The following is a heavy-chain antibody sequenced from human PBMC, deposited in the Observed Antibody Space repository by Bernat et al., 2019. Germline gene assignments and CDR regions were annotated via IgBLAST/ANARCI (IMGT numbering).Heavy chain of an antibody. D-gene: IGHD2-15*01. V-gene: IGHV3-74*01. Sequence: EVQLVESGGGLVQPGGSLRLSCAVSGFTFSNYWMHWVRQAPGKGLVWVSRISSDGSTTRYADSVKGRFTSSRDNAKNTLYLQMTSLRVEDMAVYYCTRDFTPHDFDYWGQGTLVTVSS. CDR2: ISSDGSTT. CDR3: TRDFTPHDFDY. J-gene: IGHJ4*02. CDR1: GFTFSNYW.